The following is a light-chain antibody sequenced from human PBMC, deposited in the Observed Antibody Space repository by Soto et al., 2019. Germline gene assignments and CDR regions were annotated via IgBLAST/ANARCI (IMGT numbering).Light chain of an antibody. J-gene: IGKJ4*01. CDR3: QSGVT. CDR2: QAS. V-gene: IGKV1-5*03. CDR1: QSISSW. Sequence: DIQMTQSPSTLSESVGDRVTITRRASQSISSWLAWYQQKPGKAPKLLIYQASSLQSGVPSRFSGSGSGTEFTLTISSLQPENFATYYCQSGVTFGGGTKVEIK.